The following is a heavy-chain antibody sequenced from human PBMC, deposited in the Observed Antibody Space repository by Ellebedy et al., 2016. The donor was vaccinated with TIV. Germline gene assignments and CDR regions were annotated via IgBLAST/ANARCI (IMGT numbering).Heavy chain of an antibody. CDR3: AAESYGDYVGYFDY. V-gene: IGHV1-46*01. D-gene: IGHD4-17*01. CDR2: INPSGGST. Sequence: ASVKVSCXAFGYTFTSYYMHWVRQAPGQGLEWMGIINPSGGSTSYAQKFQGRVTMTRDTSTSTAYMELSSLRSEDTAVYYCAAESYGDYVGYFDYWGQGTLVTVSS. J-gene: IGHJ4*02. CDR1: GYTFTSYY.